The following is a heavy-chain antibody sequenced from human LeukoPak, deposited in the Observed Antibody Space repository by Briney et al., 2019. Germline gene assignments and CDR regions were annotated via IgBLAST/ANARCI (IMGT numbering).Heavy chain of an antibody. CDR2: IRSKAYGGTT. D-gene: IGHD2-21*02. Sequence: SLKLSCTXSGXTFGDYAMSWFRQAPGKGLEWVGFIRSKAYGGTTEYAASVKGRFTISSDDSTSIPYLQMNSLKTEDTAVYYCTRGITSAYCGGDCYLPHYYYYYGMDVWGQGTTVTVSS. CDR1: GXTFGDYA. V-gene: IGHV3-49*03. J-gene: IGHJ6*02. CDR3: TRGITSAYCGGDCYLPHYYYYYGMDV.